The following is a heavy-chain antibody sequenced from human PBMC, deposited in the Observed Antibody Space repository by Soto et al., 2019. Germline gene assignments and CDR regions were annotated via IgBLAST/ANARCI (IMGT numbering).Heavy chain of an antibody. D-gene: IGHD4-17*01. Sequence: GGSLRLSCAASGFTFSSYWMSWVRQAPGKGLEWVANIKQDGSEKYYVDSVKGRFTISRDNAKNSLYLQMNSLRAEDTAVYYCARAPDYGDYFYYYYYGMDVWGQGTTVTVS. CDR1: GFTFSSYW. CDR3: ARAPDYGDYFYYYYYGMDV. CDR2: IKQDGSEK. V-gene: IGHV3-7*01. J-gene: IGHJ6*02.